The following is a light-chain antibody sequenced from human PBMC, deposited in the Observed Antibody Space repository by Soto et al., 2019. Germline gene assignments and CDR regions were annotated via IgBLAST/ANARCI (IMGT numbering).Light chain of an antibody. V-gene: IGKV3-15*01. CDR3: LQLYNFSWT. CDR1: QGVTTN. Sequence: EIVMTQSPGTLSVSPGERATLSCRAGQGVTTNFAWYQQKSGQSPRLLIYDVSIRATGVPARFSGTGSETDFTLTISGLQSEDFATYYCLQLYNFSWTFGQGTKVDIK. CDR2: DVS. J-gene: IGKJ1*01.